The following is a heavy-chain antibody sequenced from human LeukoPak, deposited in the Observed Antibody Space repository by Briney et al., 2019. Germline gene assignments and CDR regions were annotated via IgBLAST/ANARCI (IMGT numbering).Heavy chain of an antibody. CDR1: GGTFNYYT. D-gene: IGHD2-8*01. CDR3: EIMGGSTTRAVDY. Sequence: SVKVSCKASGGTFNYYTINWVRQAPGQGLEWMGRIVPMFGIPDYAQKFQGRVTLTADKSTSTAYMELSSLRSEDTAMYYSEIMGGSTTRAVDYWAQGTLVTVSS. CDR2: IVPMFGIP. V-gene: IGHV1-69*02. J-gene: IGHJ4*02.